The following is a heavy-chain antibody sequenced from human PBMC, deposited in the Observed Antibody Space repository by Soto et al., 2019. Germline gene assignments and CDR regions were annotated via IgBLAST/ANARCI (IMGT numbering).Heavy chain of an antibody. Sequence: KPSETLSLTCTVSGGSISSGGYYWSWIRQHPGKGLEWIGYIYYSGSTYYNPSLKSRVTISVDTSKNQFSLKLSSVTAADTAVYYCARVEASRILPPDYWGQGTLVTVSS. CDR2: IYYSGST. CDR3: ARVEASRILPPDY. J-gene: IGHJ4*02. V-gene: IGHV4-31*03. CDR1: GGSISSGGYY. D-gene: IGHD2-2*01.